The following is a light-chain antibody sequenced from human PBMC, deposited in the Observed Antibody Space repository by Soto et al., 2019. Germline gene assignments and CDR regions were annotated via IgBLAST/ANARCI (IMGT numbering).Light chain of an antibody. Sequence: EIVMTQSPTTLSVSPGERATLSCRASQSGVTNFGWYQQKPGQVPSLLIYGASTRASGLPARFSGSGSGTEFTLPIGRLQSEDFAVYYCQQYSSSPSFGQGTRLEI. CDR1: QSGVTN. CDR3: QQYSSSPS. CDR2: GAS. V-gene: IGKV3-15*01. J-gene: IGKJ5*01.